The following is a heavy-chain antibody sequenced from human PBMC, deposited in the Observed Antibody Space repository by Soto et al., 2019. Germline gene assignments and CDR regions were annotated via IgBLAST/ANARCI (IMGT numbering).Heavy chain of an antibody. CDR2: INHSGST. CDR3: ARGGGIAARHYYYGMDV. CDR1: GGSFSGYY. D-gene: IGHD6-6*01. Sequence: PSETLSLTCAVYGGSFSGYYCIWIGQPPFKGLEWIVEINHSGSTNYNPSLKSRVTISVDTSKNQFSLKLSSVTAADTAVYYCARGGGIAARHYYYGMDVWGQGTTVTVSS. J-gene: IGHJ6*02. V-gene: IGHV4-34*01.